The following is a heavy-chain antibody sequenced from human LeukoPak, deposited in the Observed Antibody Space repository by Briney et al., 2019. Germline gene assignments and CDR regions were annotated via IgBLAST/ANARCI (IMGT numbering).Heavy chain of an antibody. CDR1: GFTFSSYS. CDR2: ISSSSYI. J-gene: IGHJ4*02. D-gene: IGHD3-16*01. V-gene: IGHV3-21*01. Sequence: PGGSLRLSCAASGFTFSSYSMNWVRQAPGKGLEWVSSISSSSYIYYADSVKGRFTISRDNAKNSLYLQMNSLRAEDTAVYYCARARGIGLFGYWGQGTLVTVSS. CDR3: ARARGIGLFGY.